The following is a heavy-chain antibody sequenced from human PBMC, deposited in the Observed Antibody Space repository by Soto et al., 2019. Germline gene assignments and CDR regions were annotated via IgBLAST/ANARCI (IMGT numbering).Heavy chain of an antibody. CDR2: IIPIFGTA. CDR3: ARGKKLELPSYYYYGMDV. CDR1: GSTFSSYA. Sequence: QVQLVQSGAEVKKPGSSVKVSCKASGSTFSSYAISWVRQAPGQGLEWMGGIIPIFGTANYAQKFQGRVTITADESTSTAYMELSSLRSEDTAVYYCARGKKLELPSYYYYGMDVWGQGTTVTVSS. J-gene: IGHJ6*02. D-gene: IGHD1-1*01. V-gene: IGHV1-69*01.